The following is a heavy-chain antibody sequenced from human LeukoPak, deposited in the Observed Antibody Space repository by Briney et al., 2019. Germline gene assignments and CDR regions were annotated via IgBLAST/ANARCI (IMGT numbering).Heavy chain of an antibody. CDR1: GGSISSGSHY. Sequence: SQTLSLTCTVSGGSISSGSHYWSWIRQPAGKGLEWIGRIYTSGSTNYNPSLKSRVTISVDTSKNQFSLKLSSVTAADTAVYYCARARSSWYGALFDYWGQGTLVTVSS. CDR3: ARARSSWYGALFDY. CDR2: IYTSGST. V-gene: IGHV4-61*02. D-gene: IGHD6-13*01. J-gene: IGHJ4*02.